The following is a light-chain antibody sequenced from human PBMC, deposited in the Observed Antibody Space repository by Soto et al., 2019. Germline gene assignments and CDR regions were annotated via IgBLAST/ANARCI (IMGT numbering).Light chain of an antibody. Sequence: QSALTQPASVSGSPGQSITISCTGTSSEVGGYNYVSWYQQHPGKAPKLMIYDVSNRPSGVSNRSSGFKSGNTASLTISGLQAEDEADYYRSSYTSSSTLYVFGTGTKVTVL. CDR3: SSYTSSSTLYV. CDR1: SSEVGGYNY. CDR2: DVS. J-gene: IGLJ1*01. V-gene: IGLV2-14*01.